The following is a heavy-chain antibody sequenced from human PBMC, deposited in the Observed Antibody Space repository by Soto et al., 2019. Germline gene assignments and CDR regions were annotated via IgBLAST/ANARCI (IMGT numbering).Heavy chain of an antibody. J-gene: IGHJ4*02. CDR2: ISYDGSNK. V-gene: IGHV3-30*18. CDR1: GFTFSSYD. CDR3: AKIRKYYYDSSGSDAYYFDY. D-gene: IGHD3-22*01. Sequence: GGSLRLSCAASGFTFSSYDMHWVRQAPGKGLDWVALISYDGSNKYFADSVKGRFTISRDNSKNTLYLQMTSLRAEDTAVYYCAKIRKYYYDSSGSDAYYFDYWGQGTLVTVSS.